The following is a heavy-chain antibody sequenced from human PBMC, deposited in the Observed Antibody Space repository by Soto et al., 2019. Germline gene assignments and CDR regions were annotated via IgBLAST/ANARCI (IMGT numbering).Heavy chain of an antibody. CDR3: AKDWGSSSWYNWFDP. V-gene: IGHV3-30*18. D-gene: IGHD6-13*01. CDR1: GFSFSTTG. J-gene: IGHJ5*02. Sequence: GGSLRLSCAASGFSFSTTGMHWVRQTPGKGLEWVAMISHDGNSKYYTDSVKGRFTISRDTSKNSLYLQMNSLTTEDTALYYCAKDWGSSSWYNWFDPWGQGALVTVSS. CDR2: ISHDGNSK.